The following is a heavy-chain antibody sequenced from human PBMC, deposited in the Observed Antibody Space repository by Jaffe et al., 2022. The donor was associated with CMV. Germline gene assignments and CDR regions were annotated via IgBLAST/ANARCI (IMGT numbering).Heavy chain of an antibody. CDR3: GRRMRGAPYDALDI. D-gene: IGHD3-10*01. J-gene: IGHJ3*02. CDR1: ENTFNTYY. Sequence: QVQLVQSGAEVKKPGASVKVSCKASENTFNTYYVHWVRQAPGQGLEWMGIINPSGETTNYAHKFQGRVTLTRDLSTTTVYMELSNLRFDDTAVYYCGRRMRGAPYDALDIWGQGTMVTVSS. CDR2: INPSGETT. V-gene: IGHV1-46*02.